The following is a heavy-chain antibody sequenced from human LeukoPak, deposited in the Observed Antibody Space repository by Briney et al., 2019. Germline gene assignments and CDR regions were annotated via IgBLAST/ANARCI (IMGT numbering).Heavy chain of an antibody. D-gene: IGHD1-1*01. Sequence: ASVKVSCKTSGYTFTGSYMHWVRQAPGQGLEWIGWINPDSNDSIYAQKFQGRVTMTRDTSISTAYMELSRLRSDDTAVYYCAGNNWNDEDYWGQGTLVTVSS. CDR3: AGNNWNDEDY. J-gene: IGHJ4*02. CDR2: INPDSNDS. V-gene: IGHV1-2*02. CDR1: GYTFTGSY.